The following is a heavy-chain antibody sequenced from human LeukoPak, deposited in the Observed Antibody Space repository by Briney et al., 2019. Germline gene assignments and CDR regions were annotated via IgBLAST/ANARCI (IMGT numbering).Heavy chain of an antibody. Sequence: GGSDRLFCAASGFTFRNAWMSWVRQAPGKGLEWVDRIKSKTDGETTDYAAPVKGRFTISRDDSKNTLYLQMNSLKTEDTAVYYCTIVKVGVGALDYWGQGTLVTVSS. CDR3: TIVKVGVGALDY. CDR1: GFTFRNAW. V-gene: IGHV3-15*01. J-gene: IGHJ4*02. CDR2: IKSKTDGETT. D-gene: IGHD1-26*01.